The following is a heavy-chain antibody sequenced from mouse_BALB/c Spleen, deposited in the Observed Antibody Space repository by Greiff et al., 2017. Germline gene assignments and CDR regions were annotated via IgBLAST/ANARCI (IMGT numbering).Heavy chain of an antibody. V-gene: IGHV1-15*01. D-gene: IGHD1-1*01. CDR3: TRDLYCGGSYGFAY. CDR2: ISPETGGT. J-gene: IGHJ3*01. Sequence: VQLQQSGAELVRPGVSVTISCKGSGYTFTDYEMHWVKQRLVQGLEWIGVISPETGGTTYNQKFKGKATLTAAKSSSTAYMELRSLTSEDSAVYYCTRDLYCGGSYGFAYWGQGTLVTVSA. CDR1: GYTFTDYE.